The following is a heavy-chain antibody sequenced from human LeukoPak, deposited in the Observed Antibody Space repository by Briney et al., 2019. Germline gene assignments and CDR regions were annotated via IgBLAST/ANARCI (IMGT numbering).Heavy chain of an antibody. CDR2: IIPIFGTA. CDR1: GGTFSSYA. J-gene: IGHJ4*02. Sequence: SSVKVSCKASGGTFSSYAISWVRQAPGQGLEWMGGIIPIFGTANYAQKFQGRVTITTDESTSTAYMELSSLRSEDTAVYYYATWTGRGYLFDYWGQGTLVTVSS. D-gene: IGHD3/OR15-3a*01. CDR3: ATWTGRGYLFDY. V-gene: IGHV1-69*05.